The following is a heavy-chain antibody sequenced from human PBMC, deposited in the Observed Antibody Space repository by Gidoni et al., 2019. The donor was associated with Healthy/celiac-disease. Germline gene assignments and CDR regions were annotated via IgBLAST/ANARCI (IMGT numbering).Heavy chain of an antibody. CDR2: SSGSGCST. CDR1: GFTFRNSA. CDR3: ARNATMSGVVPLDN. V-gene: IGHV3-23*01. Sequence: EVQLLESGGGLLQPGGSLRLSCAASGFTFRNSAMSWVGKAPGKGLEWDSGSSGSGCSTNYADSVKGRLTISRDNSKKTLYLQMNRRRVKDTAVYYWARNATMSGVVPLDNGGQGTLFTVSS. J-gene: IGHJ4*02. D-gene: IGHD3-10*02.